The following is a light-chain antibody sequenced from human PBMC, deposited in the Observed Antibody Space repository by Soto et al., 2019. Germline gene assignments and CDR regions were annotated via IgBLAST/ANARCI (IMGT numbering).Light chain of an antibody. Sequence: EIVMTQSPATLSVSPGERATLSCRASQSVRSSYLAWYQQKPGQAPRLLIYGASTRATGIPDRFSGGGSGTDFTLTISRLEPEDFAVYFCHQYGDSPQTFGQGTKVDIK. CDR1: QSVRSSY. V-gene: IGKV3-20*01. J-gene: IGKJ1*01. CDR2: GAS. CDR3: HQYGDSPQT.